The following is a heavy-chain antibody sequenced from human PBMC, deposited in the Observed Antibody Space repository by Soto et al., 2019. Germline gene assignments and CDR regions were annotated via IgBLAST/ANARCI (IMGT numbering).Heavy chain of an antibody. CDR2: INAASGNT. CDR1: GYTFTNYV. D-gene: IGHD3-16*02. Sequence: QVQLVQSGAEVKKPGASVKVSCKASGYTFTNYVMYWVRQAPGQSLEWVGWINAASGNTKYSQKFQDRVTLTRDTSATTVFMEMSSLGLEDTAVYFCARGRASFHCDNWGQGTPVTVSS. V-gene: IGHV1-3*01. J-gene: IGHJ4*02. CDR3: ARGRASFHCDN.